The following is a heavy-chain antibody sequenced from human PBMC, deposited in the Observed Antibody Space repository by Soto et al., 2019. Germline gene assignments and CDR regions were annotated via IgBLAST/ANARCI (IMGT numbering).Heavy chain of an antibody. D-gene: IGHD1-26*01. CDR2: IIPMFGTA. CDR3: ARSVGVTTLSYLDY. J-gene: IGHJ4*02. V-gene: IGHV1-69*01. CDR1: GGTFSSYG. Sequence: VKVSCKAAGGTFSSYGISWVRQAPGQGLEWMGGIIPMFGTATHTQNFQGRLTITADESTSTAYMELSSLRSEDTAVYFCARSVGVTTLSYLDYWGQGTLVTVSS.